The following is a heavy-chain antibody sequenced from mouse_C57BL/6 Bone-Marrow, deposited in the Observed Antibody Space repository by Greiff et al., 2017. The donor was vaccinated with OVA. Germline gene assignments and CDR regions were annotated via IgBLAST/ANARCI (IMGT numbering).Heavy chain of an antibody. D-gene: IGHD1-1*01. CDR3: ARPYYYGSSYWYFDV. Sequence: VQLQQSGAELAKPGASVKLSCKASGYTFTSYWMHWVKQRPGQGLEWIGYINPSSGYTKYNQKFKDKATLTVDKSSSTAYMELRSLTSEDTAVYYCARPYYYGSSYWYFDVWGTGTTVTVSS. CDR1: GYTFTSYW. V-gene: IGHV1-7*01. CDR2: INPSSGYT. J-gene: IGHJ1*03.